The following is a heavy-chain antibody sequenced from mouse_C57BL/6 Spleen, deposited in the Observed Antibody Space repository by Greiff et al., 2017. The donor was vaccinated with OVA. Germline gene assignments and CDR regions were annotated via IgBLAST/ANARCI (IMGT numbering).Heavy chain of an antibody. V-gene: IGHV1-69*01. CDR3: AISGDSYYIDY. D-gene: IGHD1-3*01. CDR2: IDPSDSYT. J-gene: IGHJ2*01. Sequence: VQLQQPGAELVMPGASVKLSCKASGYTFTSYWMNWVKQRPGQGLEWIGEIDPSDSYTNYNQKFKGKSTLTADKSSSTAYMQLSSLTSQASAVYSCAISGDSYYIDYWGQGTTLTVSS. CDR1: GYTFTSYW.